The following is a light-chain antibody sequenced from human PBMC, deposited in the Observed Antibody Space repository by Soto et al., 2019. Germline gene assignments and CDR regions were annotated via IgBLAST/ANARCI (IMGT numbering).Light chain of an antibody. CDR1: QSITSY. J-gene: IGKJ1*01. CDR3: QQSYTTPWT. CDR2: AAS. Sequence: DIQMTQSPYSLSASVGDRVTITCRASQSITSYLTWYQQKPGKAPQLLIYAASSLQSGVPSRFSGSGSGTDFTLNISSLQPEDFATYFCQQSYTTPWTFGQGTKVEVK. V-gene: IGKV1-39*01.